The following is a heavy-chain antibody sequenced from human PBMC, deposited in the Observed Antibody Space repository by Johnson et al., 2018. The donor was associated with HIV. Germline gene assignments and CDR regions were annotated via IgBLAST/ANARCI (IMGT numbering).Heavy chain of an antibody. V-gene: IGHV3-30*03. CDR3: ARVGQVARTHAFDI. Sequence: QVQLVESGGGVVQPGRSLRLSCAASGFTFSSYAMHWVHQAPGKGLEWVAVISYDGNNKYYADSVKGRFTISRDNSKNTLYLQMNSLRDEETAVYYCARVGQVARTHAFDIWGQGTMVTVSS. CDR2: ISYDGNNK. CDR1: GFTFSSYA. J-gene: IGHJ3*02. D-gene: IGHD1/OR15-1a*01.